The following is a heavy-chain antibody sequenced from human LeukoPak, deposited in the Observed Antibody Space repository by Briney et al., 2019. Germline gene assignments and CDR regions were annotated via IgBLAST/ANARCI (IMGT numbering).Heavy chain of an antibody. CDR2: IYYSGSI. CDR3: AREVGATGYFDY. CDR1: GGSISSGDYY. V-gene: IGHV4-30-4*01. Sequence: SQTLSLTCTVSGGSISSGDYYWSWIRQPPGKGLEWIEYIYYSGSIYYNPSLKSRVTISVDKSKNQFSLKLSSVTAADTAVYYCAREVGATGYFDYWGQGTLVTVSS. J-gene: IGHJ4*02. D-gene: IGHD1-26*01.